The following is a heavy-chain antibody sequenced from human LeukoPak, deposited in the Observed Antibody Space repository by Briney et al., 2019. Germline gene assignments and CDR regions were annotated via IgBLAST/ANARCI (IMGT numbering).Heavy chain of an antibody. Sequence: GGSVTLSCSASGLTFSIYSMSCLRQAPPKGREWGSAISGTDGITYSADSVKGRFTISRNNSKNTPYLQMNSLRAADTAVYSYAKVRSGWYLDWGQGTLVTVSS. CDR1: GLTFSIYS. CDR2: ISGTDGIT. V-gene: IGHV3-23*01. CDR3: AKVRSGWYLD. D-gene: IGHD6-19*01. J-gene: IGHJ4*02.